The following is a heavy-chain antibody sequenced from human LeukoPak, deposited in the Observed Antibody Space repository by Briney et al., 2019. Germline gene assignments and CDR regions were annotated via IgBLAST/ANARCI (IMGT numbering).Heavy chain of an antibody. CDR2: IYYSGSA. CDR1: GGSISSDDYS. J-gene: IGHJ4*02. V-gene: IGHV4-30-4*01. CDR3: ARVVVEAGRPYSDF. D-gene: IGHD2-15*01. Sequence: SETLSLTCSVSGGSISSDDYSWGWIRQPPGKGLEWIGYIYYSGSAYYNPSLKSRLTISVDTSRNQFSLKLSSVTAADTAVYYCARVVVEAGRPYSDFWGQGTLVTVSS.